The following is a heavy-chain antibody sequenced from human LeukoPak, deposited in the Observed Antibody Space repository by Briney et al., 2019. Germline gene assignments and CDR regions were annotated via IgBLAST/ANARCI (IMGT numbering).Heavy chain of an antibody. V-gene: IGHV4-34*01. Sequence: SETLSLTCAVYGGSFSGYYWSWIRQPPGKGLEWIGEINHSGSTNYNPSLKSRVTISVDTSKNQFSLKLSSVTAADTAVYYCAGGRRKRWGTEIDYWGQGTLVTVSS. CDR1: GGSFSGYY. D-gene: IGHD4-23*01. J-gene: IGHJ4*02. CDR3: AGGRRKRWGTEIDY. CDR2: INHSGST.